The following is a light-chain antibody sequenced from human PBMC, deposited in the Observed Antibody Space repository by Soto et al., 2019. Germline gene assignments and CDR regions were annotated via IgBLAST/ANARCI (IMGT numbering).Light chain of an antibody. CDR1: SSDVGGYNY. CDR2: DVS. CDR3: NSYTSSSVVV. V-gene: IGLV2-14*01. J-gene: IGLJ2*01. Sequence: SALTQPASVSGSPGQSITISCTGTSSDVGGYNYVSWYQQHPGKAPKLIIYDVSNRPSGVSNRFSGSKSGNTASLTISGLQAEDEADYYCNSYTSSSVVVFGGGTKVTVL.